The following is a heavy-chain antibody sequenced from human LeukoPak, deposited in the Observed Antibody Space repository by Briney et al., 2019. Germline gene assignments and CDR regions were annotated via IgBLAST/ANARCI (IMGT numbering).Heavy chain of an antibody. D-gene: IGHD6-19*01. Sequence: PSETLSLTCAVYGGSFSGYYWSWIRQPPGKGLEWIGEINHSGSTNYNPSLKSRVTISIDTSKNQFSLKLSSVTAADTAVYYCARPRRAMAGAIDYWGQGTLVTVSS. V-gene: IGHV4-34*01. CDR2: INHSGST. CDR3: ARPRRAMAGAIDY. CDR1: GGSFSGYY. J-gene: IGHJ4*02.